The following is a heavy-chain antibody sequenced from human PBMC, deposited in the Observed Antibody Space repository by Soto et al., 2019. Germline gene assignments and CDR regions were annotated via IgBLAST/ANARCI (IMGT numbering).Heavy chain of an antibody. V-gene: IGHV3-23*01. D-gene: IGHD1-26*01. CDR2: ISGSGGST. CDR1: GFTFSSYA. Sequence: GGSLRLSCAASGFTFSSYAMSWVRQAPGKGLEWVSGISGSGGSTYYADSVKGRFTISRDNSKNTLYLQMNSLRAEDTAVYYCAKAFKGAAPPPGAFDIWGQGTMVTVSS. J-gene: IGHJ3*02. CDR3: AKAFKGAAPPPGAFDI.